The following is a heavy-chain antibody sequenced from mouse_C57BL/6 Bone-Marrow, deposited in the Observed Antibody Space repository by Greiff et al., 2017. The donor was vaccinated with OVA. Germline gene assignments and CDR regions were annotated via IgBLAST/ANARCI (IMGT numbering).Heavy chain of an antibody. J-gene: IGHJ2*01. CDR1: GFTFTDYY. Sequence: DVMLVESGGGLVQPGGSLSLSCAASGFTFTDYYMSWVRQPPGKALEWLGFIRNKANGYTTEYSASVKGRFTISRDNSQSILYLQMNALRAEDSATYYCARGRGNYFDYWGQGTTLTVSS. V-gene: IGHV7-3*01. D-gene: IGHD1-1*01. CDR3: ARGRGNYFDY. CDR2: IRNKANGYTT.